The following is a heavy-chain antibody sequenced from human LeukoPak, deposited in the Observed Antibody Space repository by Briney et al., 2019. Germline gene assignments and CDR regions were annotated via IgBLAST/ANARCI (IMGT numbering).Heavy chain of an antibody. V-gene: IGHV4-59*01. Sequence: SETLSLTCTVSGGSTSSDYWSWIRQPPGKGLEWIGYIYYSGSTNYSPSLESRVTISVDTSKNQFSLKLSSVTAADTAVYYCAREAVAVEFDHWGQGTLVTVSS. J-gene: IGHJ4*02. CDR2: IYYSGST. CDR1: GGSTSSDY. CDR3: AREAVAVEFDH. D-gene: IGHD6-19*01.